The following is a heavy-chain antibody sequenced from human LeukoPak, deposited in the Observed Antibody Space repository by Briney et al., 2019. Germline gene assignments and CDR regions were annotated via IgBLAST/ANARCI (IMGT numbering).Heavy chain of an antibody. D-gene: IGHD6-19*01. CDR1: GFTFSSYW. Sequence: LPGGSLRLSCAASGFTFSSYWMHWARHAPGKGLVWVSRIDSAGSSTSYADSVKGRFTISRDNAKNTLYLQMNSLGAEDTAVYYCARDSVAGTDYWGQGTLVTVSS. V-gene: IGHV3-74*01. J-gene: IGHJ4*02. CDR2: IDSAGSST. CDR3: ARDSVAGTDY.